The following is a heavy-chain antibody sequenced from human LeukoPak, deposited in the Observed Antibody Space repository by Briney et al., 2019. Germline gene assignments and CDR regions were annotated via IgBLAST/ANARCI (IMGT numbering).Heavy chain of an antibody. D-gene: IGHD5-24*01. CDR1: GFTFSNYD. CDR3: GRDPSARVTIDF. V-gene: IGHV3-30*03. Sequence: GGSLRLSCAASGFTFSNYDMHWVRQAPGKGLEWVAIVSHDGRNQYYAESVKGRFTISRDSSKNTVSLQMNSLTAGDSALYYCGRDPSARVTIDFWGQGTLVTVSS. CDR2: VSHDGRNQ. J-gene: IGHJ4*02.